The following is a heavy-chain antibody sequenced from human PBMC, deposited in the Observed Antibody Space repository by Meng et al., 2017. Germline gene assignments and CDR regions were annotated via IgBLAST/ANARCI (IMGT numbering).Heavy chain of an antibody. CDR2: IKQDGSEK. CDR3: AREGVIYWYFDL. CDR1: GFTFSDYY. Sequence: VQLVESGGGLVKPGGSLRLSCAASGFTFSDYYMSWIRQAPGKGLEWVANIKQDGSEKYYVDSVKGRFTISRDNAKNSLYLQMNSLRAEDTAVYYCAREGVIYWYFDLWGRGTLVPSPQ. D-gene: IGHD3-10*01. V-gene: IGHV3-7*01. J-gene: IGHJ2*01.